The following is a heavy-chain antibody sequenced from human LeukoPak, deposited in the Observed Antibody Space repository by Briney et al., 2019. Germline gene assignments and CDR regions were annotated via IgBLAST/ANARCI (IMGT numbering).Heavy chain of an antibody. D-gene: IGHD5-24*01. CDR1: GFTFSSYG. Sequence: PGRSLRLSCAASGFTFSSYGMHWVRQAPGKGLEWVAVIWYDGSNKYYADSVKGRFTISRDNSKNTLYLQMNSLRAEDTAVYYCASGGDGYNYITMDYWGQGTLVTVSS. J-gene: IGHJ4*02. CDR3: ASGGDGYNYITMDY. V-gene: IGHV3-33*01. CDR2: IWYDGSNK.